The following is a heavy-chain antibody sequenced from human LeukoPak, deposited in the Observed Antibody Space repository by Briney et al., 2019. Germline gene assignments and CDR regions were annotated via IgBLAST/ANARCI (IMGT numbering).Heavy chain of an antibody. CDR3: ARRGVPVYYYYYMDV. CDR1: GGTFTSYD. J-gene: IGHJ6*03. Sequence: VASVKVSCKASGGTFTSYDINWVRQATGQGLEWMGWMNPNSGNTGYAQKFQGRVTITRNTSISTAYMELSSLRSEDTAVYYCARRGVPVYYYYYMDVWGKGTTVTVSS. V-gene: IGHV1-8*03. D-gene: IGHD3-10*01. CDR2: MNPNSGNT.